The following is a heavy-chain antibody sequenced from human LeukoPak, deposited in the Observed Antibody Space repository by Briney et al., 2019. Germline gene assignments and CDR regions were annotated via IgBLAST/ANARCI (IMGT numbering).Heavy chain of an antibody. J-gene: IGHJ4*02. D-gene: IGHD2-21*02. CDR2: ISSSSSYI. CDR3: AKDYCGGDCYSGTFDY. Sequence: GGSLRLSCAASGFTFSSYSMNWVRQAPGKGLEWVSSISSSSSYIYYADSVKGRFTISRDNSKNTLYLQMNSLRAEDTAVYYRAKDYCGGDCYSGTFDYWGQGTLVTVSS. V-gene: IGHV3-21*01. CDR1: GFTFSSYS.